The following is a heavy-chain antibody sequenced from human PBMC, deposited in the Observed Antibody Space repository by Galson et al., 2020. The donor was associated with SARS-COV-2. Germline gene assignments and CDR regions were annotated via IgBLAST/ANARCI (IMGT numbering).Heavy chain of an antibody. J-gene: IGHJ6*02. V-gene: IGHV2-70*01. D-gene: IGHD1-26*01. CDR1: GFSLSTRGMC. CDR2: IDWADDK. Sequence: SGPTLVKPTQTLTLTFTFSGFSLSTRGMCVSCIRQPPGKALEWLALIDWADDKYYSTSLKTRLTISKDTSKNQVVRTMTNMDPVDTATDYWARIRCVGASTYYYYYGMDVWGQGTTVTVSS. CDR3: ARIRCVGASTYYYYYGMDV.